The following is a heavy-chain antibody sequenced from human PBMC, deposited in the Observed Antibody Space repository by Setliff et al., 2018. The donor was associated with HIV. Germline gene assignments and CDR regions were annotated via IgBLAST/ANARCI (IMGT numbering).Heavy chain of an antibody. J-gene: IGHJ5*02. CDR3: ARDRERWLQSRLFDP. V-gene: IGHV3-11*04. Sequence: GGSLRLSCAASGFTFSDYYMSWIRHAPGKGLEWVSYITSSGSTIYYADSVKGRFTISRDNAKSSLYLQMNSLRAEDTAIYYCARDRERWLQSRLFDPWGQGTLVTVSS. D-gene: IGHD4-4*01. CDR1: GFTFSDYY. CDR2: ITSSGSTI.